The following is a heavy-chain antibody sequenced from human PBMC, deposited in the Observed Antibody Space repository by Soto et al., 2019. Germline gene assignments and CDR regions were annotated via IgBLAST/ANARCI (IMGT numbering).Heavy chain of an antibody. CDR1: GFTFSSYA. D-gene: IGHD5-12*01. Sequence: GGSLRLSCAASGFTFSSYAMHWVRQAPGKGLEWVAVISYDGSNKYYADSVKGRFTISRDNSKNTLYLQMNSLRAEDTAVYYCERDTWLPWGQGTLVTVSS. V-gene: IGHV3-30-3*01. J-gene: IGHJ5*02. CDR2: ISYDGSNK. CDR3: ERDTWLP.